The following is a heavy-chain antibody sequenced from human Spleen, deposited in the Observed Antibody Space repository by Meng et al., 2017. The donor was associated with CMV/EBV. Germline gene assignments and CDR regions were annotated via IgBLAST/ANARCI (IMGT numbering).Heavy chain of an antibody. V-gene: IGHV1-69*12. Sequence: QVQLVQLGAELKKPGSSVKVSCKASGDTYSSYAISWVRQAPGQGLEWMGGIIPVYGTANYAAKFQGRVTITAVESTGTVYMELTTLGSEDTAVYYCATHPRRLLIPPPFDYWGQGTLVTVSS. D-gene: IGHD2/OR15-2a*01. J-gene: IGHJ4*02. CDR1: GDTYSSYA. CDR3: ATHPRRLLIPPPFDY. CDR2: IIPVYGTA.